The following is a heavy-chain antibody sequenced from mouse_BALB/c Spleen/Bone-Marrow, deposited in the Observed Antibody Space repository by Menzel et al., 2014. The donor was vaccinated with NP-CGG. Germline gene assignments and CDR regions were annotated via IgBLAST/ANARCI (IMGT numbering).Heavy chain of an antibody. CDR1: GDTVTYDD. CDR3: ASIAAYPQNSYF. CDR2: IPSDSGST. V-gene: IGHV5-17*01. J-gene: IGHJ4*01. Sequence: SCAASGDTVTYDDMVWVRQAPGTGLEWVSTIPSDSGSTYYADSVKGRFTISRDNSKNTLYLQMNSLRAEDTAVYYCASIAAYPQNSYFRGKGTLVPVS. D-gene: IGHD1-2*01.